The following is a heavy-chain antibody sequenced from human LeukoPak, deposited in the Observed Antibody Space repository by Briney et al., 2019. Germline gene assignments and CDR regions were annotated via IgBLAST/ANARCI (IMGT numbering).Heavy chain of an antibody. J-gene: IGHJ4*02. CDR2: VNHSGNT. V-gene: IGHV4-34*01. CDR1: GGSFSGYY. CDR3: AGSTFGELSHVKFDY. D-gene: IGHD3-10*01. Sequence: SETLSLTCAVYGGSFSGYYWSWIRQPPGKGLEWIGEVNHSGNTNYNPSLKSRVTMSVDTSKNQFSLKLTSVTAADTAVYYCAGSTFGELSHVKFDYWGQGTLVTVSS.